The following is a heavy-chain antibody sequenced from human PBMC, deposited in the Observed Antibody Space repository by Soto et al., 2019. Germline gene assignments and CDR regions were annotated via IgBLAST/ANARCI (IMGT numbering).Heavy chain of an antibody. D-gene: IGHD2-2*01. CDR2: ISAYNGNT. Sequence: ASVKVSCKASGYTFTSYGISCVRQAPGQGLEWMGWISAYNGNTNYAQKLQGRVTMTTDTSTSTAYMELRSLRSDDTAVYYCARDPRLHCSSTSCYFVAFGGDAFDIWGQGTMVTV. CDR1: GYTFTSYG. V-gene: IGHV1-18*01. CDR3: ARDPRLHCSSTSCYFVAFGGDAFDI. J-gene: IGHJ3*02.